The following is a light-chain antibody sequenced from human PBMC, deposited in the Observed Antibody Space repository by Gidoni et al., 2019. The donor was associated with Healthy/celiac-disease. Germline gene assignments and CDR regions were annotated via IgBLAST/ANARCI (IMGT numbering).Light chain of an antibody. CDR3: QQSYSTPQDT. Sequence: DIQMTQSPSSLSASVGDRVTITCRASQSISSYLNWYQQKPGKAPKLLIYAASSLQSGVPSRFSGSGSGTDFTLTISSLKPEDFATYYCQQSYSTPQDTFXQXTKLEIK. V-gene: IGKV1-39*01. CDR1: QSISSY. CDR2: AAS. J-gene: IGKJ2*01.